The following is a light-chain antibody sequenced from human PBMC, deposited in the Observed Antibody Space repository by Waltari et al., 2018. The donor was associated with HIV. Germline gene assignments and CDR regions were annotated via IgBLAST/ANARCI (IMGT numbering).Light chain of an antibody. J-gene: IGLJ3*02. V-gene: IGLV1-44*01. Sequence: VLTQPPSASGTPGQRVTISCSGSSSNIGSTTVNWYMQIPGVAPKLLIRNDDERPSGVPGRFSGSKSGTSASLAISGLQTDDEADYYCAAWDDWLCGWVFGGGTKLTVL. CDR3: AAWDDWLCGWV. CDR1: SSNIGSTT. CDR2: NDD.